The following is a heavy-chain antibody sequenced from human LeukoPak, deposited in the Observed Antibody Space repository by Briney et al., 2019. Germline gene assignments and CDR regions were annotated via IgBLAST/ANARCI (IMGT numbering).Heavy chain of an antibody. CDR2: ISNDGSRK. CDR1: GFTFSRHG. D-gene: IGHD3-3*01. V-gene: IGHV3-30*03. J-gene: IGHJ4*02. CDR3: ARDRAWNYFDY. Sequence: GGSLRLSCAPSGFTFSRHGMHWVRQAPGKGLEWVAIISNDGSRKYYAHSVEGRFTISRDNSKNTLYLQMDCLRAEDTAVYYCARDRAWNYFDYWGQGTLVTVSS.